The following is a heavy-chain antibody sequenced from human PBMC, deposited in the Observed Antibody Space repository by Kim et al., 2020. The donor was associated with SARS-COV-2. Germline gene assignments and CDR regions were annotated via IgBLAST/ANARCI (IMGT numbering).Heavy chain of an antibody. CDR2: IYHSGST. Sequence: SETLSLTCAVSGGSISSSNWWSWVRQPPGKGLEWIGEIYHSGSTNYNPSLKSRVTISVDKSKNQFSLKLSSVTAADTAVYYCARANQADYYYGMDVWGQGTTVTVSS. D-gene: IGHD2-2*01. V-gene: IGHV4-4*02. CDR3: ARANQADYYYGMDV. J-gene: IGHJ6*02. CDR1: GGSISSSNW.